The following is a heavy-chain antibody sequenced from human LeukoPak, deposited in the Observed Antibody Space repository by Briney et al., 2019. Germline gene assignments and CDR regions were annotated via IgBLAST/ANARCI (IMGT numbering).Heavy chain of an antibody. CDR1: GGSISSDSYY. D-gene: IGHD3-3*01. V-gene: IGHV4-39*07. CDR3: ARDVDVFGNYYYYYMDV. J-gene: IGHJ6*03. Sequence: SETLSLTCTVSGGSISSDSYYWGWIRQPPGKGLEWIGNIYYTGSTYYSPSLKSRVTISVDTSKNQFSLNLSSVTAADTAVYYCARDVDVFGNYYYYYMDVWGTGTTVTVSS. CDR2: IYYTGST.